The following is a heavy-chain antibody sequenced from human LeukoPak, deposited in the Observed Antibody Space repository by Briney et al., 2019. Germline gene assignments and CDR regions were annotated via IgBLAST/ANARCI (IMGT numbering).Heavy chain of an antibody. CDR3: ARVNCGGDCYYFDY. V-gene: IGHV3-30*02. J-gene: IGHJ4*02. D-gene: IGHD2-21*02. CDR1: GFTFSSYG. Sequence: GGSLRLSCAASGFTFSSYGMHWVRQAPGKGLEWVAFIRYDGSNKYYADSVKGRFTISRDNSKNTLYLQMNSLRAEDTAVYYCARVNCGGDCYYFDYWGQGTLVTVSS. CDR2: IRYDGSNK.